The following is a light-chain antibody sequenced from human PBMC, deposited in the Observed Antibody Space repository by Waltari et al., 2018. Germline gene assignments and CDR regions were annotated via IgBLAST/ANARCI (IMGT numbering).Light chain of an antibody. J-gene: IGLJ2*01. CDR3: SSFTRSNHVA. Sequence: QSALTQPASVSASPGQSITIPCTGTSDDVGGFDYVSWYQRHADKAPKLIIYDVTRRPSGVSDRFSASKSGNKAYLTISGLQAEDESEYYCSSFTRSNHVAFGGGTKLTVL. CDR1: SDDVGGFDY. V-gene: IGLV2-14*03. CDR2: DVT.